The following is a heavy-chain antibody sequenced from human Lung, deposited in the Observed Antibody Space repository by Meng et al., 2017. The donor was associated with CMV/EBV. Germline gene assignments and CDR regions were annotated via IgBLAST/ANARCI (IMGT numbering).Heavy chain of an antibody. CDR2: INPDSGGT. CDR3: ASVGGMTTRVRGVRYHSGLDV. CDR1: GYTLPDYY. Sequence: SXXVSXXPSGYTLPDYYLHWVRQAPGQGLEWMGWINPDSGGTYFAQKFQGRVTMTRDTSISTAYMELSSLRSADTAVYYCASVGGMTTRVRGVRYHSGLDVWXQGTXVTVAS. V-gene: IGHV1-2*02. J-gene: IGHJ6*02. D-gene: IGHD3-10*01.